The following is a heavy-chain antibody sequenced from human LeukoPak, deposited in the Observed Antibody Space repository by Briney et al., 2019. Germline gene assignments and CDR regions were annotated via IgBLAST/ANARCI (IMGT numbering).Heavy chain of an antibody. Sequence: PSQTLSLTCTVSGGSISSGGYYWSWIRQHPGKGLEWIGYIYYSGSTYYNPSLKSRVTISVDTSKNQFSLKLSSVTAADTAVYYCARDAAVGGSPYGMDVWGQGTTVTVSS. CDR1: GGSISSGGYY. J-gene: IGHJ6*02. CDR3: ARDAAVGGSPYGMDV. D-gene: IGHD2-15*01. CDR2: IYYSGST. V-gene: IGHV4-31*03.